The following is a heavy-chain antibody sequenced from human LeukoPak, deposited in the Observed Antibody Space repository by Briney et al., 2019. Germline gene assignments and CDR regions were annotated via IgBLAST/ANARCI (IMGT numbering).Heavy chain of an antibody. Sequence: GASVKVSCKASGYTFTSYDINWVRQATGQGLEWMGWMNPNSGNTGYAQKFQGRVTMTRNTSISTAYMELSSLRSEDTAVYYCARAGCRGGSCSDVATNWGQGTLVTVSS. CDR3: ARAGCRGGSCSDVATN. D-gene: IGHD2-15*01. CDR2: MNPNSGNT. V-gene: IGHV1-8*01. J-gene: IGHJ4*02. CDR1: GYTFTSYD.